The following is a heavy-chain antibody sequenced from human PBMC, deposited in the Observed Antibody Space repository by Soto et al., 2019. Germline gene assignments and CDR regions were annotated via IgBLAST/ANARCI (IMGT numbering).Heavy chain of an antibody. D-gene: IGHD3-3*01. CDR3: ARATEWTPVS. V-gene: IGHV4-34*01. Sequence: SETLSLTCAVYGGSFSGYYWSWIRQPPGKGLEWIGEINHSGSTNYNPSLKSRVTISVDTSKNQFSLKLSSVTAADTAVYYCARATEWTPVSWRHGTLVTVSS. CDR1: GGSFSGYY. J-gene: IGHJ5*01. CDR2: INHSGST.